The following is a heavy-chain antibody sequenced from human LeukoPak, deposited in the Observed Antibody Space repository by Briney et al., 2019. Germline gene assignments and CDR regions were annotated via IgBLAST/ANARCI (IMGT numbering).Heavy chain of an antibody. CDR2: IYYSGST. J-gene: IGHJ5*02. D-gene: IGHD2-15*01. CDR3: ARRRRNGYCSGGSCSWFDP. Sequence: SETLSLTCTVSGGSISSYYWSWIRQPPGKGLEWIGYIYYSGSTNYNPSLKSRVTISVDTSKNQFSLKLSSVTAADTAVYYCARRRRNGYCSGGSCSWFDPWGQGTLVTVSS. V-gene: IGHV4-59*01. CDR1: GGSISSYY.